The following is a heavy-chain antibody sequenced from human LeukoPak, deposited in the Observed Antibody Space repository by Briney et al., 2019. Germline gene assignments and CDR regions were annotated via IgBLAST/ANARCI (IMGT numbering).Heavy chain of an antibody. CDR3: ASPGIVAAGTDRGFDY. V-gene: IGHV4-59*01. J-gene: IGHJ4*02. Sequence: PSETLSLTCTVSGASISSYYWSWIRQPPGKGMEWIGFINYSGSTNYNPSLKSRVTISVDTSKNQFSLRLSSVTAADTAVYYCASPGIVAAGTDRGFDYWGQGTLVTVSS. CDR1: GASISSYY. CDR2: INYSGST. D-gene: IGHD6-13*01.